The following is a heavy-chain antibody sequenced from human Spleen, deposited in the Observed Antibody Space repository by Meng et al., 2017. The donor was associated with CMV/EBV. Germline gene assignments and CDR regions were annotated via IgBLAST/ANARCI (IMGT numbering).Heavy chain of an antibody. CDR3: VKGEPYAARYDMDV. CDR2: IRYDGILT. J-gene: IGHJ6*02. V-gene: IGHV3-30*02. Sequence: SGFSLGAHNMHWARQAPGKGLEWVAFIRYDGILTYYSDSVRGRFTFSKDNYRSTLFLQMTTLRPEDTGKYYCVKGEPYAARYDMDVWGQGTTVTVSS. CDR1: GFSLGAHN. D-gene: IGHD2-2*01.